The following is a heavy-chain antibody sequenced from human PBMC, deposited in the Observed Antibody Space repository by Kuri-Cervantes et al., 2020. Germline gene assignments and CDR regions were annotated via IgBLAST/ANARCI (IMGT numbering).Heavy chain of an antibody. J-gene: IGHJ2*01. Sequence: GSLYHSGSTYYNPSLKSRVTISVDTSKNQFSLKLSSVTAADTAVYYCARLTNWGPYWYFDLWGRGTLVTVSS. CDR3: ARLTNWGPYWYFDL. V-gene: IGHV4-38-2*01. CDR2: LYHSGST. D-gene: IGHD7-27*01.